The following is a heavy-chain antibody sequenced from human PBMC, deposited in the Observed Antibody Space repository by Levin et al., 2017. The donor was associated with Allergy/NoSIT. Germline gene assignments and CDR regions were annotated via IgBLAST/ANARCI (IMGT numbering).Heavy chain of an antibody. CDR2: IGTAGDT. J-gene: IGHJ6*04. V-gene: IGHV3-13*01. D-gene: IGHD3-3*02. CDR3: ARALSTFLEIPSGLTYYGMDV. Sequence: LTGGSLRLSCAASGFTFSSYDMHWVRQATGKGLEWVSAIGTAGDTYYPGSVKGRFTISRENAKNSLYLQMNSLRAGDTAVYYCARALSTFLEIPSGLTYYGMDVWGKGTTVTVSS. CDR1: GFTFSSYD.